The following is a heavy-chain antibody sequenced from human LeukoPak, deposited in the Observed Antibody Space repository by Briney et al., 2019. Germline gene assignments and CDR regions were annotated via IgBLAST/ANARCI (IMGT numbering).Heavy chain of an antibody. CDR3: AADMGIDCSSTSCYGPFDFDY. Sequence: GASVKVSCKASGFTFTSSAMQWVRQARGQRLEWIGWIVVGSGSTNYAQKFQERVTITRDMSTSTAYMELSSLRSEDTAVYYCAADMGIDCSSTSCYGPFDFDYWGQGTLVTVSS. J-gene: IGHJ4*02. CDR1: GFTFTSSA. D-gene: IGHD2-2*01. V-gene: IGHV1-58*02. CDR2: IVVGSGST.